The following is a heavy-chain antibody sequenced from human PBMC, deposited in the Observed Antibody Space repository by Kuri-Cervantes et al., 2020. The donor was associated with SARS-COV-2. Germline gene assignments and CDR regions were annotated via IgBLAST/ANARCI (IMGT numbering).Heavy chain of an antibody. V-gene: IGHV1-69*05. J-gene: IGHJ6*03. CDR3: ASRRPDCTNGVCTSQGFYYYYMDV. CDR1: GGTFSSYA. CDR2: IIPIFGTA. Sequence: SVKVSCKASGGTFSSYAISWVRQAPGQGLEWMGGIIPIFGTANYAQKFKGRVTITTDESTSTAYMELSRLRSDDTAVYYCASRRPDCTNGVCTSQGFYYYYMDVWGKGTTVTVSS. D-gene: IGHD2-8*01.